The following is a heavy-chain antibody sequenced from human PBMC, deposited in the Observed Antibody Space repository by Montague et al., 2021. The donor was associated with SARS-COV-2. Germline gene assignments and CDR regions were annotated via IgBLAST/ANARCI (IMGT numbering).Heavy chain of an antibody. Sequence: SETLSLTCTVSGGPIRTSSYYWGWIRQPPGKGLDWIGSIYYSGSTYYNPSLKSRVTISVDTSKNQFSLKLSSVTAADTAVYYCAMRGGALDAFDIWGQGTMVIASS. CDR1: GGPIRTSSYY. CDR3: AMRGGALDAFDI. J-gene: IGHJ3*02. D-gene: IGHD4-17*01. V-gene: IGHV4-39*01. CDR2: IYYSGST.